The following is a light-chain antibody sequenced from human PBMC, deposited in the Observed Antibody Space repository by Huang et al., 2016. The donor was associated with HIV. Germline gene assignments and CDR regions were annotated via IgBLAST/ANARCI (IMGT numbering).Light chain of an antibody. CDR1: QSISSY. CDR2: SAS. Sequence: DIQMTQSPSSLSASVGDRVTITCRASQSISSYLNWYQQRIGKAPKILIYSASSLQSGVPSRFSGSGSGTDFTLTISSLQPEDFATYYCQQSYSAPNTFGGGTKVEIK. CDR3: QQSYSAPNT. J-gene: IGKJ4*01. V-gene: IGKV1-39*01.